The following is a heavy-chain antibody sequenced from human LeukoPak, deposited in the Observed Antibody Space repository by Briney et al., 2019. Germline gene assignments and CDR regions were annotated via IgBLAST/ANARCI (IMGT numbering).Heavy chain of an antibody. CDR2: INHSGST. Sequence: PSETLSLTCAVYGGSFSGYYWSWIRQPPGKGLEWIGEINHSGSTNYNPSLKSRVTISVDTSKNQFSLKLNSVTAADTAVYYCARDFGYGDYFFDDWGQGTLVTVSS. V-gene: IGHV4-34*01. CDR3: ARDFGYGDYFFDD. J-gene: IGHJ4*02. D-gene: IGHD4-17*01. CDR1: GGSFSGYY.